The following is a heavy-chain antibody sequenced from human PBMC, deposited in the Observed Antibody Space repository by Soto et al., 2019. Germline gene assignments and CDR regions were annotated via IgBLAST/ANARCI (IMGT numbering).Heavy chain of an antibody. J-gene: IGHJ4*02. CDR2: IWYDGSNK. CDR3: ARAGVVVVAAIYY. CDR1: GFTFSSYG. Sequence: SLRLSCAASGFTFSSYGMHWVRQAPGKGLEWVAVIWYDGSNKYYADSVKGRFTISRDNSKNTLYLQMNSLRAEDTAVYYCARAGVVVVAAIYYWGQGTLVTVSS. V-gene: IGHV3-33*01. D-gene: IGHD2-15*01.